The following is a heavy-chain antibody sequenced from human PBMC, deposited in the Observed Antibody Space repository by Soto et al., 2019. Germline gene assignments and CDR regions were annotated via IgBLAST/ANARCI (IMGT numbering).Heavy chain of an antibody. CDR1: GYTFTSYG. J-gene: IGHJ4*02. CDR3: ARDHLTNWNYPNRLFDY. Sequence: QVQLVQSGAEVKKPGASVKVSCKASGYTFTSYGISWVRQAPGQGLEWMGWISAYNGNTNYAQKLQGRVTVTTDTSTSTVYMELRSLRSDATAVYYCARDHLTNWNYPNRLFDYWGQGTLVTVSS. D-gene: IGHD1-7*01. CDR2: ISAYNGNT. V-gene: IGHV1-18*01.